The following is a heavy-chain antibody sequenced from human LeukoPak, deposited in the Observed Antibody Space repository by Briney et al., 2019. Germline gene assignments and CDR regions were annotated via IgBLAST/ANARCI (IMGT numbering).Heavy chain of an antibody. CDR3: ARLLEQQLVPGDIDY. CDR2: MNLDGREK. D-gene: IGHD6-13*01. J-gene: IGHJ4*02. Sequence: GGSLRLSCAASGFSFSSYWLSWVRQAPGKGLEWVANMNLDGREKYYEDSVRGRFTISRDNSKNTLYLQMNSLRAEDTAVYYCARLLEQQLVPGDIDYWGQGTLVTVSS. CDR1: GFSFSSYW. V-gene: IGHV3-7*03.